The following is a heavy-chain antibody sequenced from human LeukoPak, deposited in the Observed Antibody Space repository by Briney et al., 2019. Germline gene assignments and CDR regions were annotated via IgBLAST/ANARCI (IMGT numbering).Heavy chain of an antibody. D-gene: IGHD1-26*01. V-gene: IGHV1-69*06. CDR1: GGTFSSYA. Sequence: GASVKVSCKASGGTFSSYAISWVRQAPGQGLEWMGGIIPIFGTANYAQKFQGRVTITADKSTSTAYMELSSLRAEDTAVYYCEIVGATTVYWGQGTLVTVSS. J-gene: IGHJ4*02. CDR2: IIPIFGTA. CDR3: EIVGATTVY.